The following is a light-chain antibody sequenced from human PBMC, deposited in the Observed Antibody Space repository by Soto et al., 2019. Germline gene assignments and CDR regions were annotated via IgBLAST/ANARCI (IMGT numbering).Light chain of an antibody. Sequence: QSALTQPASVSGSPGQSITISGTGTSSDVGGYDFVSWYRQYPGQAPKILIYEGTHRPSGVPDRFSGSKSGNTASLTISGLQADDEADYYCSSYTITSSPVFGPGTKLTVL. V-gene: IGLV2-14*01. CDR2: EGT. J-gene: IGLJ1*01. CDR1: SSDVGGYDF. CDR3: SSYTITSSPV.